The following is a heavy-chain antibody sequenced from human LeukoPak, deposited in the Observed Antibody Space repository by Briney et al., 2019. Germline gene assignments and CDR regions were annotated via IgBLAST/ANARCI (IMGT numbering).Heavy chain of an antibody. CDR3: ARDGFNSDYYYYMDV. J-gene: IGHJ6*03. Sequence: SETLTLTCTVSGGSISSGSYYWNWIRQPAGKGLEWIGRIYTSGSTNYNPSLKSRVTISVDTSKNQFSLKLSSVTAADTAVYYCARDGFNSDYYYYMDVWGKGTTVTVSS. CDR2: IYTSGST. V-gene: IGHV4-61*02. D-gene: IGHD4-23*01. CDR1: GGSISSGSYY.